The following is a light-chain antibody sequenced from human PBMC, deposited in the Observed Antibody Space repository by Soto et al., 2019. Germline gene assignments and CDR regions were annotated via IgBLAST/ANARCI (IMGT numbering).Light chain of an antibody. Sequence: QSVLTQPPSASGTPGQRITISCSGRSSNIGSNYVYWYQQLPMTAPKLLIYRNNQRPSGVPDRFSGSKSGTSATLGITGFQTGDEADYYCGSWDSSLSAYVFGTGTKLTVL. J-gene: IGLJ1*01. CDR3: GSWDSSLSAYV. CDR2: RNN. V-gene: IGLV1-47*01. CDR1: SSNIGSNY.